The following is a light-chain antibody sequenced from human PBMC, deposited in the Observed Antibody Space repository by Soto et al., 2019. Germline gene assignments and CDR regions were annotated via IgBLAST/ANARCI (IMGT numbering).Light chain of an antibody. CDR3: QQYNNWPPIT. CDR1: QSVSSN. V-gene: IGKV3-15*01. CDR2: GAS. Sequence: EIVMTQSPATLSVSPGERDTLSCRASQSVSSNLAWYQQKPGQAPRLLIYGASTRATGIPDRFSGSGSGTEFTLTISSLQYEDFTVYYCQQYNNWPPITFGQGTRLEIK. J-gene: IGKJ5*01.